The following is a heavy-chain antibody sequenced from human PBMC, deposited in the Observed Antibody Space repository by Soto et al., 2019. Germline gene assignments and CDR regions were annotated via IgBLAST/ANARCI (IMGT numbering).Heavy chain of an antibody. D-gene: IGHD1-1*01. J-gene: IGHJ5*01. Sequence: PSETLSLTCSVSRGSIRNVYWSWIRQSPGQRLERIGFIFHSANAKYNPSLKSRVTMSIYTSRNQISLSLYSVHAADAAIFFCARARAPTIPLGSWDQGTMVTVSS. CDR2: IFHSANA. CDR1: RGSIRNVY. V-gene: IGHV4-59*01. CDR3: ARARAPTIPLGS.